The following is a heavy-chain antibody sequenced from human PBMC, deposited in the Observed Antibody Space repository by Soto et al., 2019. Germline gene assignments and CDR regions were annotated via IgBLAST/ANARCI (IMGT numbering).Heavy chain of an antibody. CDR1: GGSISGGDYY. V-gene: IGHV4-30-4*01. J-gene: IGHJ4*02. CDR2: IYYTGTT. D-gene: IGHD3-22*01. CDR3: ASGMGMIRRHDS. Sequence: QVQLQESGPGLVKPSETLSLTCTVSGGSISGGDYYWTWIRQSPGKGLEWIGNIYYTGTTYYNPSLKSLVTISVATSNNQFSLSLTSVTATDPAVYYCASGMGMIRRHDSWGQGTLVIVST.